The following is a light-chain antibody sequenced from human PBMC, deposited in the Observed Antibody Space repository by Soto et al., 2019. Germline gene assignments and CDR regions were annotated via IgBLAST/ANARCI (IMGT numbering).Light chain of an antibody. CDR2: EVS. CDR3: SAYAGSNNFV. J-gene: IGLJ1*01. CDR1: SSDVGDNY. V-gene: IGLV2-8*01. Sequence: QSVLTQSPSASGSPGQSVTISCTGTSSDVGDNYVSWHQQHLGKAPKLIIYEVSQRPSGVPDRFSGSKSGNTASLTVSGLQTEDEADYYCSAYAGSNNFVFGSGTKVTVL.